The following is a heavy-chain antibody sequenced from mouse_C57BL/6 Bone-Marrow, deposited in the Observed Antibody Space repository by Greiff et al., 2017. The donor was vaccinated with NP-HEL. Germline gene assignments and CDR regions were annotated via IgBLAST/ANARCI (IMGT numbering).Heavy chain of an antibody. J-gene: IGHJ1*03. Sequence: QVQLKQSGAELARPGASVKLSCKASGYTFTSYGISWVKQRTGQGLEWIGEIYPRSGNTYYNEKFKGKATLTADKSSSTAYMELRSLTSEDSAVYFCARKSNYEGYFDVWGTGTTVTVSS. D-gene: IGHD2-5*01. V-gene: IGHV1-81*01. CDR3: ARKSNYEGYFDV. CDR1: GYTFTSYG. CDR2: IYPRSGNT.